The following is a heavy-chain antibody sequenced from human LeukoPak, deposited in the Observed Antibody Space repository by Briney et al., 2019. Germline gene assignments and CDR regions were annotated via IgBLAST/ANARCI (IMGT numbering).Heavy chain of an antibody. D-gene: IGHD3-16*01. CDR3: VSEGECGTFDY. CDR1: GYILTSYY. J-gene: IGHJ4*02. CDR2: IYPSAGYA. V-gene: IGHV1-46*01. Sequence: ASVKVSCKASGYILTSYYIHWVRQAPGQGLEWMGIIYPSAGYANYAQTFQGRVTMAMYTSTSTVDMESSSLASEDTAVYYCVSEGECGTFDYWGQGNLVTVSS.